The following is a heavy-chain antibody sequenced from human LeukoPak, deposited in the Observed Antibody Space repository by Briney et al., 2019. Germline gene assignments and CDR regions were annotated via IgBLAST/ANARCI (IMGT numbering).Heavy chain of an antibody. Sequence: PGGSLRLSCVASGVTLSNYAMSWARQAPGKGLEWVSGISSSGSGGNTYYADSVKGRFTISRDDSKNTLYLQMNSLRAEDTAVYYCAKDFGGPMYYFDYWGQGALVTVSS. CDR1: GVTLSNYA. CDR3: AKDFGGPMYYFDY. CDR2: ISSSGSGGNT. D-gene: IGHD2-15*01. J-gene: IGHJ4*02. V-gene: IGHV3-23*01.